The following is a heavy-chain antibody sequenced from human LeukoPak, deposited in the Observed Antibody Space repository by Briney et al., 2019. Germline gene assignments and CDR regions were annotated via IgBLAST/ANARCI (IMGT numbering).Heavy chain of an antibody. Sequence: GSLRLSCAASGFTFSTYWMHWVRQAPGKGLVWVSRINTDGSTTTYADSVKGRFTISRDNAKDTLYLQMNSLRAEDTAVYYCARGENTYIDYWGQGTLVTVSS. J-gene: IGHJ4*02. CDR1: GFTFSTYW. CDR3: ARGENTYIDY. CDR2: INTDGSTT. D-gene: IGHD3-16*01. V-gene: IGHV3-74*01.